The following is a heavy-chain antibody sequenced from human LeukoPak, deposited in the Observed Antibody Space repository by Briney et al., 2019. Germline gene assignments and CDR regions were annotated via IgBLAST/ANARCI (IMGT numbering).Heavy chain of an antibody. CDR1: GFTFSSYW. J-gene: IGHJ5*02. V-gene: IGHV3-74*01. D-gene: IGHD2-2*01. CDR3: ARDREGGSTSCYHA. Sequence: PGGSLRLSCAASGFTFSSYWMHWVRQAPGKGLVWVSRINSDGSSTSYADSVKGRFTISRDNAKSTLYLQMNRLRAEDTAVYYCARDREGGSTSCYHAWGQGTLVTVSS. CDR2: INSDGSST.